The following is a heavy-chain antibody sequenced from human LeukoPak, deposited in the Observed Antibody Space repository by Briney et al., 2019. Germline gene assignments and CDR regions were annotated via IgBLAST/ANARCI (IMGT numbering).Heavy chain of an antibody. J-gene: IGHJ1*01. Sequence: SETLSLTCTVSGGSISSGGYYWSWIRQHPGKGLEWIGYIYYSGSTYYNPSLKSRVTISVDTSKSQFSLKLSSVTAADTAVYYCARGSCSTSCYACGDCYRYFQHWGQGTLVTVSS. CDR1: GGSISSGGYY. CDR2: IYYSGST. CDR3: ARGSCSTSCYACGDCYRYFQH. D-gene: IGHD2-2*01. V-gene: IGHV4-31*03.